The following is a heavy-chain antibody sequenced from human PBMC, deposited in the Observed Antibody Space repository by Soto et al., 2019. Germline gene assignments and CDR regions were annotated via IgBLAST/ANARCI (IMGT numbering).Heavy chain of an antibody. D-gene: IGHD4-17*01. V-gene: IGHV3-74*01. CDR1: GFTFSSYW. Sequence: GGSLRLSCAASGFTFSSYWMHWVRQAPGKGLVWVSRINSDGSSTSYADSVKGRFTISRDNAKSSLFLQMNSLRPDDTALYYCAKDMKWGGMTTIHYFDSWGQGTLVTVSS. J-gene: IGHJ4*02. CDR3: AKDMKWGGMTTIHYFDS. CDR2: INSDGSST.